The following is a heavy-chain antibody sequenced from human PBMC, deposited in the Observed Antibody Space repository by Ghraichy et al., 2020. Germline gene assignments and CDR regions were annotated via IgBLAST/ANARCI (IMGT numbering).Heavy chain of an antibody. CDR1: SGSASHYS. CDR3: ARTLQSPQGGLDV. Sequence: SQTLALTCNVFSGSASHYSWSWVRQAPGRGLEWIGYIDKSGSTDYRPALKSRVTISRDTSKNQFSLKMTSVTAGDTAVYFCARTLQSPQGGLDVWGQGTTVIVSS. J-gene: IGHJ6*02. V-gene: IGHV4-4*09. D-gene: IGHD5-24*01. CDR2: IDKSGST.